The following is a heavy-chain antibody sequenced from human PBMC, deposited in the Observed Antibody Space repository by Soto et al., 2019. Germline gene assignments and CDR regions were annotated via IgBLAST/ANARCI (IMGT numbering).Heavy chain of an antibody. CDR2: ISAYNGNT. J-gene: IGHJ6*02. CDR1: GYTFTSYG. Sequence: EASVKVSCKASGYTFTSYGISWVRQAPGQGLEWMGWISAYNGNTNYAQKLQGRVTMTTDTSTSTAYMELRSLRSDDTAVYYCARVRFLERSTYYYGMDVWGQGTTVTVSS. CDR3: ARVRFLERSTYYYGMDV. V-gene: IGHV1-18*01. D-gene: IGHD3-3*01.